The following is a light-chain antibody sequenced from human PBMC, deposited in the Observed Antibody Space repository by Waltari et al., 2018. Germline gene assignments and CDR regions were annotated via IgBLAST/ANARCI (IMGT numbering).Light chain of an antibody. CDR3: QQYDHWPPA. CDR2: GAS. Sequence: ETVMTQSPATLSGSPGERVILSCRASQTIRSELAWYQQKPGQSPRLLIYGASTRATAIPARFSGSGSGTEFTLTISSLQSEDFAFYYCQQYDHWPPAFGPGTKVDVK. J-gene: IGKJ3*01. V-gene: IGKV3-15*01. CDR1: QTIRSE.